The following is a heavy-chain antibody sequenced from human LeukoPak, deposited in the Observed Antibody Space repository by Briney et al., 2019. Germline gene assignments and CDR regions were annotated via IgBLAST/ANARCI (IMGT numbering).Heavy chain of an antibody. CDR2: MNPNNGDT. J-gene: IGHJ6*02. D-gene: IGHD2-21*01. V-gene: IGHV1-8*01. CDR1: GYTFTSYD. Sequence: ASVKVSCKASGYTFTSYDINWVRQATGQGLEWMGWMNPNNGDTGYAQNFQGRVTMTRDTSTSTAYMELSSLGSEDTAVYYCVTTGEKYEIFWGGAYYYYYSMDVWGQGTTVTVSS. CDR3: VTTGEKYEIFWGGAYYYYYSMDV.